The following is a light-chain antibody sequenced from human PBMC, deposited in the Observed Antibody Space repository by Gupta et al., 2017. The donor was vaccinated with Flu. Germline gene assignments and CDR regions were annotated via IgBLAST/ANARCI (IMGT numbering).Light chain of an antibody. V-gene: IGKV1-33*01. CDR3: RQYDTRHPYT. CDR1: QDIAKY. CDR2: EAS. Sequence: DRLTITCQTSQDIAKYLNGYQQKPGEAPKLLIKEASHVQTGVPSRFSGSGSGSHFSFTISGLLPEDVATYSCRQYDTRHPYTFGQGTKVDIK. J-gene: IGKJ2*01.